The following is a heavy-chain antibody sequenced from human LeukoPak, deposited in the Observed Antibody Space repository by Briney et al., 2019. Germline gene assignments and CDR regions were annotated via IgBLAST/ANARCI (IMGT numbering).Heavy chain of an antibody. V-gene: IGHV4-39*07. Sequence: SETLSLTCTVSGGSISSSSYYWGWIRQPPGKGLEWIGSIYYSGSTYYNPSLKSRVTISVDTSKNQFSLKLSSVTAADTAVYYCARATPRVRFLEWLPTRGWFDPWGQGTLVTVSS. CDR3: ARATPRVRFLEWLPTRGWFDP. CDR1: GGSISSSSYY. J-gene: IGHJ5*02. D-gene: IGHD3-3*01. CDR2: IYYSGST.